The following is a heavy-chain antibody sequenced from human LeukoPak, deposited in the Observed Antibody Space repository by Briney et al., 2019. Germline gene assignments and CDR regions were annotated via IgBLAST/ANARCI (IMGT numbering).Heavy chain of an antibody. J-gene: IGHJ4*02. CDR3: ARGLYIQLWLPGY. V-gene: IGHV4-30-4*01. CDR1: GGSISSGDYY. D-gene: IGHD5-18*01. CDR2: IYYSGST. Sequence: SETLSLTCTVSGGSISSGDYYWSWIRQPPGKGLEWIGYIYYSGSTYYNPSLKSRVTISVGTSKNQFSLKLSSVTAADTAVYYCARGLYIQLWLPGYWGQGTLVTVSS.